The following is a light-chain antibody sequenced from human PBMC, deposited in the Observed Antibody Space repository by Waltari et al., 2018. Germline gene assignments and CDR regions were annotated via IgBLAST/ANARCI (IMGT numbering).Light chain of an antibody. CDR1: QTIANR. CDR3: QQSFVTPLT. V-gene: IGKV1-39*01. CDR2: GAS. J-gene: IGKJ4*01. Sequence: DIQMTQSPSSLSASVGDRVTISCRASQTIANRLSWSRQKPGAAPGILIYGASTLYIGVPSRFSGSGSVTDFTLTISSLEPEDFAIYSCQQSFVTPLTFGGGTKVEIK.